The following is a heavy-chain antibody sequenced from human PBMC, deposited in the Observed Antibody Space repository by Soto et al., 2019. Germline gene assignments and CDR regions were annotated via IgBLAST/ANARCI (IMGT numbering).Heavy chain of an antibody. D-gene: IGHD3-10*01. CDR2: ISPMFGAA. CDR3: AREVQVHTPAFVY. Sequence: QVQLVQSGAEMKKPGSSLKVSCQSSGGTFNTYALTWVRQAPGQGPEWMGDISPMFGAANYAPKFQGRVTITADESTGTSYMQLSSLTSEDTALYFCAREVQVHTPAFVYWGQGTLVTVSS. J-gene: IGHJ4*02. CDR1: GGTFNTYA. V-gene: IGHV1-69*19.